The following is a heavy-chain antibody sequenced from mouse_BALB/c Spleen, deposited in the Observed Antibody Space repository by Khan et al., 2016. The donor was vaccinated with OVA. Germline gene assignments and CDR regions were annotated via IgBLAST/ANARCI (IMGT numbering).Heavy chain of an antibody. CDR3: TRDGSTYGWYYDV. Sequence: QVQLQQSGAELVRPGASVTLSCKASGYTFTDYEVHWVKQTPVHGLEWIGVIDPETGGTAYNQKFKGKATLTADKSSSIAYMELRSLTSEDSAVYYCTRDGSTYGWYYDVWGAGTTVTVSS. CDR1: GYTFTDYE. CDR2: IDPETGGT. D-gene: IGHD1-1*01. J-gene: IGHJ1*01. V-gene: IGHV1-15*01.